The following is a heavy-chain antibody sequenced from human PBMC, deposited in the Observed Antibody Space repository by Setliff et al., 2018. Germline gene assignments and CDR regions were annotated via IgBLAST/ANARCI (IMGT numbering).Heavy chain of an antibody. CDR3: ARGGIAARPGSWVYFDY. D-gene: IGHD6-6*01. CDR1: GYTFTNYG. Sequence: SVKVSCKASGYTFTNYGINWVRQAPGEGLEWLGWIIPMFGTANYAQKFQGRVTITRDESMTTAYMEVSSLRSEDTAMYYCARGGIAARPGSWVYFDYWGQGTLVTVSS. J-gene: IGHJ4*02. V-gene: IGHV1-69*05. CDR2: IIPMFGTA.